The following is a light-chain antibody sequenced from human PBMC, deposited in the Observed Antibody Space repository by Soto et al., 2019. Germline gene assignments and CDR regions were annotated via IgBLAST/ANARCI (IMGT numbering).Light chain of an antibody. Sequence: QSVLTQPPSVSGAPGQRVTISCTGSSYNIGAGYDVHWYQQLPGTAPKLLIYGNSNRPSGVPDRFSGSKSATSASLAITGLQAEDEADYYCQSYDSSLRGWVFGGGTKVTVL. CDR1: SYNIGAGYD. CDR2: GNS. CDR3: QSYDSSLRGWV. V-gene: IGLV1-40*01. J-gene: IGLJ3*02.